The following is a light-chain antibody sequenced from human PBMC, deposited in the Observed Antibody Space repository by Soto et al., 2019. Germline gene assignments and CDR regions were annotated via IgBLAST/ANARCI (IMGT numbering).Light chain of an antibody. CDR1: QSITTS. Sequence: DIQMTQSPSSLSASVGYRVTITCRSSQSITTSLNWYQHQPGKDTKLLIYDAYTLQSGVTSRFSGSGSGTDFTLTISSLQPEDFAPYSCQQSYSTTWTFGQGPKV. CDR3: QQSYSTTWT. J-gene: IGKJ1*01. V-gene: IGKV1-39*01. CDR2: DAY.